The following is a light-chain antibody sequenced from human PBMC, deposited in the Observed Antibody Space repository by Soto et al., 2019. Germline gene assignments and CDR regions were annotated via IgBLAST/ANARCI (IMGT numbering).Light chain of an antibody. Sequence: PGARVTLSCRASQSVSSSYLTWYQQKPGQAPRLLIYGASTRATSIPARFSGSGSGTDFTLTISSLQPEDFAVYYCQQDYNLPRTFGQGTKVEIQ. CDR3: QQDYNLPRT. CDR1: QSVSSSY. V-gene: IGKV3D-7*01. CDR2: GAS. J-gene: IGKJ1*01.